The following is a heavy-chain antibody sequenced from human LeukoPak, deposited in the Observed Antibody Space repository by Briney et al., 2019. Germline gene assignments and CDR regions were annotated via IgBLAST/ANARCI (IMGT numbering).Heavy chain of an antibody. Sequence: SVKVSCKASGGTFSSNVISWVRQAPGQGLGWKGRIIPIIGTPDYAQKFQGRVTITADKSTHTAYMELTSLKSEDTAVYYCARAGGSSWYVSLYYWGQGTLVTVSS. CDR1: GGTFSSNV. J-gene: IGHJ4*02. CDR3: ARAGGSSWYVSLYY. D-gene: IGHD6-13*01. V-gene: IGHV1-69*04. CDR2: IIPIIGTP.